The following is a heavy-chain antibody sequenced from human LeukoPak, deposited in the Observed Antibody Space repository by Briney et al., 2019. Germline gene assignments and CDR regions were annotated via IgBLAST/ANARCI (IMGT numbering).Heavy chain of an antibody. V-gene: IGHV3-23*01. D-gene: IGHD7-27*01. CDR2: ITTSDGNT. CDR1: GFTFSNAW. Sequence: GGSLRLSCAASGFTFSNAWMSWVRQAPGKGLEWVSTITTSDGNTYYADSVKGRFTVSRGNSKNTLFLQMNSLRAEDTAVYYCAKDGGLWVSAHWGDSWGRGTLVTVSS. J-gene: IGHJ4*02. CDR3: AKDGGLWVSAHWGDS.